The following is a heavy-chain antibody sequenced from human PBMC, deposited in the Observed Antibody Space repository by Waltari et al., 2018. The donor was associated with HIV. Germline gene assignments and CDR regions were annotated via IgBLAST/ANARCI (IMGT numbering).Heavy chain of an antibody. CDR1: GFTFKIAW. V-gene: IGHV3-15*01. CDR3: TRKAFSGSYYDS. CDR2: IKSKSDGGTV. J-gene: IGHJ4*02. D-gene: IGHD1-26*01. Sequence: EVQLVESGGGLVKPGGSLRLSCVGSGFTFKIAWINWVRQAPGKGLEWFGRIKSKSDGGTVDYGDPVRGRFSISRDDSQNTVFLQMNSLKTEDTAVYYCTRKAFSGSYYDSWGQGALVTVSS.